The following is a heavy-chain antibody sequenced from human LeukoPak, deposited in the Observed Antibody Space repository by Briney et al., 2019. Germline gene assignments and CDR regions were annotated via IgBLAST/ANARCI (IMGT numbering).Heavy chain of an antibody. CDR3: AKRSNFWTGYLDY. J-gene: IGHJ4*02. V-gene: IGHV3-23*01. CDR2: ISGSGGST. D-gene: IGHD3/OR15-3a*01. CDR1: KFTFSNYA. Sequence: GGSLRLSCTASKFTFSNYAMSWVRQAPGKGLEWVSVISGSGGSTYYADSVKGRFTISRDNPKDTLFLQMNSLRTEDTAVYYRAKRSNFWTGYLDYWGQGTLVTVSS.